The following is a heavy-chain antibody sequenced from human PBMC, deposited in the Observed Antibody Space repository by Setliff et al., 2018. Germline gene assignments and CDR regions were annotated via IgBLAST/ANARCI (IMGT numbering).Heavy chain of an antibody. V-gene: IGHV1-8*03. D-gene: IGHD3-3*01. CDR3: ARGGGQIHYDFWSGYFSDPQPNYYYYYMDV. Sequence: ASVKVSCKASGYAFTSYDINWVRQATGQGLEWMGWMNPNSGNTGYAQKFQGRVTITRNTSISTAYTELSSLRSEDTAVYYCARGGGQIHYDFWSGYFSDPQPNYYYYYMDVWGKGTTVTVS. J-gene: IGHJ6*03. CDR1: GYAFTSYD. CDR2: MNPNSGNT.